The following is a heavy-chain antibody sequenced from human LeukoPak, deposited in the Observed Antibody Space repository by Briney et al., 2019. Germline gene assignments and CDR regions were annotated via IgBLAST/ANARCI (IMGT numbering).Heavy chain of an antibody. CDR2: ISAYNGNT. V-gene: IGHV1-18*01. J-gene: IGHJ5*02. CDR1: GYTFTTYA. Sequence: GASVKVSCKASGYTFTTYAISWVRQAPGQGLEWMGWISAYNGNTNYAQKLQGRVTMTTDTSTSTAYMELRSLRSDDTAVYYCARPYGSGSYWGNWFDPWGQGTLVTVSS. CDR3: ARPYGSGSYWGNWFDP. D-gene: IGHD3-10*01.